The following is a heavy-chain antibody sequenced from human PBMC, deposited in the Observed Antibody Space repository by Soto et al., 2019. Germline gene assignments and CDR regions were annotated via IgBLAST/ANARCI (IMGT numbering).Heavy chain of an antibody. J-gene: IGHJ4*02. D-gene: IGHD6-19*01. Sequence: QVHLVQSGAEVKKPGSSVKVSCRASGGTFNTYGFNWVRQAPGQGLEWMGGIIPLFGTTTNAQNFQGRVTITADQSTTTAYMDMSGLTSEDTAVYFCARGGELAGWMPFDSCGQGTLVTVSS. CDR3: ARGGELAGWMPFDS. V-gene: IGHV1-69*01. CDR2: IIPLFGTT. CDR1: GGTFNTYG.